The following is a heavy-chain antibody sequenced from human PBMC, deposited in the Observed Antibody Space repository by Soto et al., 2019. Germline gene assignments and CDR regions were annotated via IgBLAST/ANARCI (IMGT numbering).Heavy chain of an antibody. D-gene: IGHD5-18*01. CDR3: ARSGTAMVLVDY. J-gene: IGHJ4*02. CDR2: IYYSGST. Sequence: SETLSLTCTVSGGSISSYFWSWIRQPSGKGLEWIGYIYYSGSTNYNPSLKSRVTISVDTSKNQFSLKLSSVTAADTAVYYCARSGTAMVLVDYWGQGTLVTVSS. CDR1: GGSISSYF. V-gene: IGHV4-59*01.